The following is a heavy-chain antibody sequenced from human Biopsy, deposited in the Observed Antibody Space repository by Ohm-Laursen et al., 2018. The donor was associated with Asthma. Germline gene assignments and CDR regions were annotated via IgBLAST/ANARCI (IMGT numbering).Heavy chain of an antibody. CDR3: VRDGTDDAFDI. V-gene: IGHV3-30*01. D-gene: IGHD1-1*01. CDR1: GFSFSNFA. CDR2: ISKDASAQ. J-gene: IGHJ3*02. Sequence: SLRLSCAALGFSFSNFAIHWVRQAPGKGLEWVGVISKDASAQDYADSVKGRFTMARDNSKNTLDLQMNSLREEDTAVYYCVRDGTDDAFDIWGQGTVVSVSS.